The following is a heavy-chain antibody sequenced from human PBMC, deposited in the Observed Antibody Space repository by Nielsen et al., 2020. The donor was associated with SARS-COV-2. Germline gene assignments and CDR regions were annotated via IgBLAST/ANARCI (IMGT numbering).Heavy chain of an antibody. J-gene: IGHJ3*02. CDR2: IYGSGSSS. CDR1: GSTFSSSA. CDR3: ASPGLLI. D-gene: IGHD2-21*01. V-gene: IGHV3-23*03. Sequence: GESLKISCAASGSTFSSSAMSWLRQAPGKGLEWVSLIYGSGSSSYYADSVKGRFTISRDNSKKTLYLQMNSLRAEDTAVYYCASPGLLIWGQGTMVTVSS.